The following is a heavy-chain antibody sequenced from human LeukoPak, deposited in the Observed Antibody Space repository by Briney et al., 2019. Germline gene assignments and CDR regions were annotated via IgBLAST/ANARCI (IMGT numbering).Heavy chain of an antibody. V-gene: IGHV4-39*07. CDR3: ARAGCGGSCYSQEWFDP. CDR1: GGSISSSSYY. D-gene: IGHD2-15*01. Sequence: SETLSLTCTVSGGSISSSSYYWGWIRQPPGKGLEWIGSIYYSGSTYYNPSLKSRVTISVDTSKNQFSLKLSSVTAADSAVYYCARAGCGGSCYSQEWFDPWGQGTLVTVSS. CDR2: IYYSGST. J-gene: IGHJ5*02.